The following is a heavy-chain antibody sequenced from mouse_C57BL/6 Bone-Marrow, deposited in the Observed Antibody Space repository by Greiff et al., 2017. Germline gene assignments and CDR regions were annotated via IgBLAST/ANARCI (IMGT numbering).Heavy chain of an antibody. J-gene: IGHJ3*01. CDR3: ARRGDDGYPGAY. CDR1: GYTFTDYY. V-gene: IGHV1-26*01. D-gene: IGHD2-3*01. CDR2: INPNNGGT. Sequence: EVQLQQSGPELVKPGASVKISCKASGYTFTDYYMNWVKQSHGKSLEWIGDINPNNGGTSYNQKFKGKATLTVDKSSSTAYMELRSLTSEDSAVYYCARRGDDGYPGAYWGQGTLVTVSA.